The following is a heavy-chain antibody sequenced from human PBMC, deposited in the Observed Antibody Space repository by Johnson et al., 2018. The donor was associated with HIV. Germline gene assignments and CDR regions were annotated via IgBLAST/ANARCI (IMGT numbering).Heavy chain of an antibody. V-gene: IGHV3-20*04. CDR2: INWNGGRTI. Sequence: VHLVESGGGVVRPGGSLRLSCSVAGFRFDDYGMSWVRQAPGKGLEWISTINWNGGRTIYYVDSVKGRFTISRDNAKNSLYLQMNSLRAEDTAVYYCARGSLYTYDNDDAHLLHAFDIWGQGTVVTVSS. CDR1: GFRFDDYG. J-gene: IGHJ3*02. D-gene: IGHD3-22*01. CDR3: ARGSLYTYDNDDAHLLHAFDI.